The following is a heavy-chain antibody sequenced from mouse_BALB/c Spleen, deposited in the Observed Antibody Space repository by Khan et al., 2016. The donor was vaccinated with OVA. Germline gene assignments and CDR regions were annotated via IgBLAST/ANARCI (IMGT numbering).Heavy chain of an antibody. CDR2: INTSTGEP. CDR1: GYTLTNYG. CDR3: ARSNGNYWFAY. J-gene: IGHJ3*01. Sequence: QIQLVQSGPELKKPGETVKISCKASGYTLTNYGMNWVKQAPGKGLKWMGWINTSTGEPTFADDFKGRFAFSLETSASTAYLQINNLKNADTATYFCARSNGNYWFAYWGQGTLVTVSA. D-gene: IGHD2-1*01. V-gene: IGHV9-3-1*01.